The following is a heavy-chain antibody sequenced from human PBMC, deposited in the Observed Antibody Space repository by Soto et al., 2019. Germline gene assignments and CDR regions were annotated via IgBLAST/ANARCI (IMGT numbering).Heavy chain of an antibody. Sequence: EVQLLESGGGLVQPGGSLRLSCAASGFTFSSYAMSWVRHAPGKGMEWVSAISGSGGGTYYADSVKGRFTIPRDNSKNTLYLQMNSLRAEDTAVYYCAKDRGRYYYSGMDVWGQGNTVTVPS. V-gene: IGHV3-23*01. CDR2: ISGSGGGT. CDR3: AKDRGRYYYSGMDV. D-gene: IGHD3-10*01. J-gene: IGHJ6*02. CDR1: GFTFSSYA.